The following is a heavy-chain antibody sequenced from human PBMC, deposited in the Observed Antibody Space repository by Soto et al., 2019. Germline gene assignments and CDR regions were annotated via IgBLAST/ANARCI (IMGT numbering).Heavy chain of an antibody. V-gene: IGHV3-64*01. D-gene: IGHD2-2*01. CDR2: ISNNGAHT. CDR3: AKDSHWAIISPTHDY. Sequence: PGGSLRLSCAASGFTFSNYEMHWVRQAPGKGLEYVSGISNNGAHTDYAKSVKGRFTVSRDTSKNMLYLQMDSLRAEDTAIYYCAKDSHWAIISPTHDYWGQGTLVTVSS. J-gene: IGHJ4*02. CDR1: GFTFSNYE.